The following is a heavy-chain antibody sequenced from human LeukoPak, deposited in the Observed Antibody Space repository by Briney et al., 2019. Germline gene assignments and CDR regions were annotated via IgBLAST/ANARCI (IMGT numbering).Heavy chain of an antibody. Sequence: GRSPRLSCAASGFTFDAYAMHWVRQAPGKGLEWLSIISWNSGYIDYADSVKGRFTISRDNAKNSLFLQMDSLRTEDTAFYYCAKVRGTYSSGYYFDSWGQGTLVTVSS. J-gene: IGHJ4*02. CDR2: ISWNSGYI. CDR1: GFTFDAYA. CDR3: AKVRGTYSSGYYFDS. D-gene: IGHD6-19*01. V-gene: IGHV3-9*01.